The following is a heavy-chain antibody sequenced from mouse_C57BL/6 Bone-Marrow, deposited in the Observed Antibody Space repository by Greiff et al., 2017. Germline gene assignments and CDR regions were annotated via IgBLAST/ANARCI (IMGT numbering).Heavy chain of an antibody. J-gene: IGHJ3*01. Sequence: EVQLVESGGGLVQPGGSLKLSCAASGFTFSDYYMSWVRQTPEKRLEWVASISNGGGSTYYPDTVKGRFTISRDNAKNNLYLQMSRLKSEATALYYCARPFYITRVVDPCAYWGQGTLVTVSA. D-gene: IGHD1-1*01. CDR3: ARPFYITRVVDPCAY. CDR2: ISNGGGST. CDR1: GFTFSDYY. V-gene: IGHV5-12*01.